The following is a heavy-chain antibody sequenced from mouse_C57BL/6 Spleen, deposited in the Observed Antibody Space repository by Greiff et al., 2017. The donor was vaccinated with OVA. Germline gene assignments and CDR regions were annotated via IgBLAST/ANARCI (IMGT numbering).Heavy chain of an antibody. V-gene: IGHV1-55*01. CDR1: GYTFTSYW. CDR3: ARWLPRYFDV. Sequence: QVQLKQPGAELVKPGASVKMSCKASGYTFTSYWITWVKQRPGQGLEWIGDIYPGSGSTNYNEKFKSKATLTVDTSSSTAYMQLSSLTSEDSAVYYCARWLPRYFDVWGTGTTVTVSS. CDR2: IYPGSGST. J-gene: IGHJ1*03. D-gene: IGHD2-2*01.